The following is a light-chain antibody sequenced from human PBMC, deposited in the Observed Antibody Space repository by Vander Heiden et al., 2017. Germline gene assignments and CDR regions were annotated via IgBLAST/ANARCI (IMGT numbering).Light chain of an antibody. Sequence: VLTQSPGSLCLPPGETATLSCRTTPTISSTYLAWYHHRPGQGPRLLIYGTCNRATGIPDRFSGSGSGRDFTLTIRGLEPEDVGVYYCQQYLSSVWTFGRGTKVQIK. V-gene: IGKV3-20*01. CDR1: PTISSTY. J-gene: IGKJ1*01. CDR2: GTC. CDR3: QQYLSSVWT.